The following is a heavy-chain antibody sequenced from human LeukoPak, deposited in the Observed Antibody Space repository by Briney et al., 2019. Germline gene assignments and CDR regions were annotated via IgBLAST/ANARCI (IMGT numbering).Heavy chain of an antibody. CDR2: IYYSGST. J-gene: IGHJ4*02. CDR3: ARGSPGLRYYFDY. D-gene: IGHD3-16*01. V-gene: IGHV4-30-4*07. CDR1: GGSISSGGYS. Sequence: SETLSLTCAVSGGSISSGGYSWSWIRQPPGKGLEWIGYIYYSGSTYYNPSLKSRVTISVDTSKNQFSLKLSSVTAADTAVYYCARGSPGLRYYFDYWGQGTLVTVSS.